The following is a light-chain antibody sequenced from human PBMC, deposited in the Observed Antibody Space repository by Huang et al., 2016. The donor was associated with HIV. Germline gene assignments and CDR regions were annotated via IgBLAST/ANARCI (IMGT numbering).Light chain of an antibody. V-gene: IGKV3-15*01. CDR1: QSISNN. J-gene: IGKJ3*01. Sequence: EIVLTQFPATLSLSPGERATLSCRASQSISNNLAWYQQKPGQAPRLLIYGASTRATGIPARFTGSGSGTVFTLTINSLQSEDFAVYYCQQYNNWPPEETFGPGTQADMK. CDR2: GAS. CDR3: QQYNNWPPEET.